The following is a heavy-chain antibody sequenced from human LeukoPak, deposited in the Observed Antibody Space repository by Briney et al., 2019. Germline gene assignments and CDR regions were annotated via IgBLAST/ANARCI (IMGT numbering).Heavy chain of an antibody. CDR3: ARPKYYYDSSGQHYYFDY. D-gene: IGHD3-22*01. Sequence: GASVKVSCKASGYAFTGYYMHWVRQATGQGLEWMGRINPNSGGTNYAQKFQGRVTMTRDTSISTAYVELSRLRSDDTAVYYCARPKYYYDSSGQHYYFDYWGQGTLVTVSS. V-gene: IGHV1-2*06. CDR1: GYAFTGYY. CDR2: INPNSGGT. J-gene: IGHJ4*02.